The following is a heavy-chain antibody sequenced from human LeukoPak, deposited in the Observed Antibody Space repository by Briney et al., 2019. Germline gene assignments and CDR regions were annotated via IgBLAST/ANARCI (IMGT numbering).Heavy chain of an antibody. CDR2: INHSGST. Sequence: SETLSLTCAVYGGSFSGYYWSWIRQPPGKGLEWIGEINHSGSTNYNPSLKSRVTISVDTSKSQFSLKLSSVTAADTAVYYCARGSPVRLEEAVASIFDYWGQGTLVTVSS. J-gene: IGHJ4*02. D-gene: IGHD6-19*01. CDR1: GGSFSGYY. V-gene: IGHV4-34*01. CDR3: ARGSPVRLEEAVASIFDY.